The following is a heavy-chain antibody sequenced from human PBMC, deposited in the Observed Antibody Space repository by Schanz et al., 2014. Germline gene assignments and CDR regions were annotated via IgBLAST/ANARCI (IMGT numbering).Heavy chain of an antibody. CDR2: IKDDGRET. V-gene: IGHV3-7*01. Sequence: EVQLVESGGGLVQPGGSLRLSCAASGFTFSTLWMSWVRQAPGKGLEWVANIKDDGRETYYVDSVKGRFSISRDNARNTLHLQMDSLRDEDTAVYYCAGGPRKYYFDYWGQGTLVTVSS. CDR3: AGGPRKYYFDY. J-gene: IGHJ4*02. CDR1: GFTFSTLW.